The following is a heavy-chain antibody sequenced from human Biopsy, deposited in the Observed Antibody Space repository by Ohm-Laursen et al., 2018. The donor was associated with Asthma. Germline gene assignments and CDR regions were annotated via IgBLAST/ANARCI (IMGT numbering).Heavy chain of an antibody. CDR2: IFWDDYN. V-gene: IGHV2-5*02. CDR3: ALSQDAGFDDHSPSWFDP. CDR1: GFSLRTPGVG. D-gene: IGHD3-9*01. Sequence: TQTLTLTFSFSGFSLRTPGVGVGWIRQSPGKALEWLALIFWDDYNLFRPSLKRRLTITKDPSKNQVVLTMTKMDPVDSGTYYCALSQDAGFDDHSPSWFDPWGQGTLVTVSS. J-gene: IGHJ5*02.